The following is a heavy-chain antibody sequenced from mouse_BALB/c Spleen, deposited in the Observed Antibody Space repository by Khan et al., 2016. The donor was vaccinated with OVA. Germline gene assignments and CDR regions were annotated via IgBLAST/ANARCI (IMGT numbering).Heavy chain of an antibody. J-gene: IGHJ3*01. CDR1: GVSITSDYA. CDR3: VRGRSY. Sequence: EVKLEESGPGLVKPSQSLSVTCTVIGVSITSDYAWNWTRQSPRNRLEWMGYMNYSGSTSKKPSLKSRMSITRVTSTNHIFLQLTSLTTEDTAAYDCVRGRSYWGQGTLVTVSA. CDR2: MNYSGST. V-gene: IGHV3-2*02.